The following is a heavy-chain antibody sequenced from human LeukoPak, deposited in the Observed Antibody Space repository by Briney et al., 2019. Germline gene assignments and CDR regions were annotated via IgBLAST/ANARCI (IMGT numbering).Heavy chain of an antibody. CDR3: ARSQNYYGSGDY. V-gene: IGHV4-61*01. D-gene: IGHD3-10*01. CDR1: GGSVSNGNYY. J-gene: IGHJ4*02. CDR2: IYYSGST. Sequence: SEALSLTCTVSGGSVSNGNYYWSWLRQPPGKALEWIGYIYYSGSTYYNPSLEGRVTISVDTSKNQFSVKLSSVTTADTAVYYCARSQNYYGSGDYWSQGTLVTVSS.